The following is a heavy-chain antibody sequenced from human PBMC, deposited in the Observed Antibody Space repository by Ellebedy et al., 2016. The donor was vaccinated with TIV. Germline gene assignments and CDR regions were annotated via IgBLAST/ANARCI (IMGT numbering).Heavy chain of an antibody. J-gene: IGHJ5*02. CDR1: GFNFRSYW. CDR2: IRQEGDEI. D-gene: IGHD4-17*01. Sequence: PGGSLRLSCAASGFNFRSYWMTWVRQAPGKGLEWVAKIRQEGDEIYYVESVKGRFTISRDNAKKSMFPQINSLGVEDTAVYYRARRASYGDYAVQVNPWFDPWGQGTLVTVSS. V-gene: IGHV3-7*01. CDR3: ARRASYGDYAVQVNPWFDP.